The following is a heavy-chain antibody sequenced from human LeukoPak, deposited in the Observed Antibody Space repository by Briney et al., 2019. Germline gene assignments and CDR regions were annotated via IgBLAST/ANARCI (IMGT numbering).Heavy chain of an antibody. Sequence: GGSLRLSCAASGFSFSVAAMTWVRQAPGKGLEWVSLIGASGESTYYADSVKGRFTISRDNSKNTLSLQMNSLRVEDTAMYFCAKDIQLSTWGLGTMVTVSS. CDR3: AKDIQLST. CDR2: IGASGEST. V-gene: IGHV3-23*01. CDR1: GFSFSVAA. D-gene: IGHD5-24*01. J-gene: IGHJ3*01.